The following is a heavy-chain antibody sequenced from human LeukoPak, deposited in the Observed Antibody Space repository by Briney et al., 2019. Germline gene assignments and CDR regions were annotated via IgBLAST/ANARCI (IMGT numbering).Heavy chain of an antibody. CDR3: ARDPNDIHSLVATLGANWFDP. CDR1: GGSISSSSYY. D-gene: IGHD5-12*01. Sequence: PSETLSLTCTVSGGSISSSSYYWGWIRQPPGKGLEWIGSIYYSGSTYYNPSLKSRVTISVDTSKNQFSLKLSSVTAADTAVYYCARDPNDIHSLVATLGANWFDPWGQGTLVTVSS. CDR2: IYYSGST. J-gene: IGHJ5*02. V-gene: IGHV4-39*07.